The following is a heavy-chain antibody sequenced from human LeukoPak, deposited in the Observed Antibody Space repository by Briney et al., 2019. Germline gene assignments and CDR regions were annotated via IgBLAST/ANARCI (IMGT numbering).Heavy chain of an antibody. J-gene: IGHJ6*02. CDR2: ISYDGSNK. CDR1: GFTFSSYA. Sequence: GGSLRLSCAASGFTFSSYAMHWVRQAPGKGLEWVAVISYDGSNKYYADSVKGRFTISRDNSKNTLYLQMNSLRAEDTAVYYCAKEVGIVVVPAATHYYYGMDVWGQGTTVTVSS. CDR3: AKEVGIVVVPAATHYYYGMDV. D-gene: IGHD2-2*03. V-gene: IGHV3-30-3*01.